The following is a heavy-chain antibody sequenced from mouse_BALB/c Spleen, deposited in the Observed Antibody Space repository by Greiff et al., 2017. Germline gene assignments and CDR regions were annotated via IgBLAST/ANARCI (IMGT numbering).Heavy chain of an antibody. CDR1: GYTFTSYV. D-gene: IGHD1-1*02. J-gene: IGHJ3*01. Sequence: VQLKQSGPELVKPGASVKMSCKASGYTFTSYVMHWVKQKPGQGLEWIGYINPYNDGTKYNEKFKGKATLTSDKSSSTAYMELSSLTSEDSAVYYCARIAGGNYPAWFAYWGQGTLVTVSA. V-gene: IGHV1-14*01. CDR3: ARIAGGNYPAWFAY. CDR2: INPYNDGT.